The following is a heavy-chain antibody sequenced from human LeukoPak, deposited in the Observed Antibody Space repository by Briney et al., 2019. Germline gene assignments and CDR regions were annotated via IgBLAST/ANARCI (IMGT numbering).Heavy chain of an antibody. Sequence: SETLSLTCTVSGGSISSSSYYWGWIRQPPGKGLEWIGSIYYSGSTYYNPSLKSRVTISVDTSKNQFSLKLSSVTAADTAVYYCARAPIAAAGTKVVGFDPWGQGTLVTVSS. CDR3: ARAPIAAAGTKVVGFDP. CDR2: IYYSGST. D-gene: IGHD6-13*01. V-gene: IGHV4-39*07. J-gene: IGHJ5*02. CDR1: GGSISSSSYY.